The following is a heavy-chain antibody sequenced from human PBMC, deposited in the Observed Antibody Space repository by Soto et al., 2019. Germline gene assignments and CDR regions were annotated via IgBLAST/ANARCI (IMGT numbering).Heavy chain of an antibody. D-gene: IGHD1-26*01. CDR2: ISGDGNDK. CDR1: GFIFRNFG. J-gene: IGHJ4*02. CDR3: VQGASTAHQPLDS. V-gene: IGHV3-30*03. Sequence: VPLVESGGGVVQPGRSLRLSCAASGFIFRNFGMHWVRRAPGKGLEWVATISGDGNDKYYPDSMKGRFTISRDKFNNTLYLQLNSLRPEDTAVYHCVQGASTAHQPLDSWGQGVLVTVSS.